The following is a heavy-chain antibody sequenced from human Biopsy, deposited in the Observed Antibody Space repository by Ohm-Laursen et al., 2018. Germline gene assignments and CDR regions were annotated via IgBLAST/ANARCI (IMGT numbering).Heavy chain of an antibody. CDR1: GGSFTGHY. V-gene: IGHV4-59*11. CDR2: VYYSGTT. D-gene: IGHD2-2*01. J-gene: IGHJ6*02. Sequence: PSETLSLTCTVSGGSFTGHYWTWIRQPPGKGLEWIGDVYYSGTTNYNPSLKSRLTISVDTSKNQFSLNLNSVTAADTAVYFCARDVKRYCSGTSCYSGYFGMDVWGQGTTVTVS. CDR3: ARDVKRYCSGTSCYSGYFGMDV.